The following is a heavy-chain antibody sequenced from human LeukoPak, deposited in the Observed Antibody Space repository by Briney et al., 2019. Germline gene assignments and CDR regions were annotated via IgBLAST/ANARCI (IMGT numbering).Heavy chain of an antibody. J-gene: IGHJ4*02. Sequence: GGSLRLSCAASGFTFSSYAMGWVRQAPGKGPEWVSSISGSGGHTYFADSVKGRFTISRDNSKNTLDLQMNSLKVEDTAVYYCAKDLGRYRNNFFDYWGQGNLVTVSS. V-gene: IGHV3-23*01. D-gene: IGHD1-26*01. CDR1: GFTFSSYA. CDR3: AKDLGRYRNNFFDY. CDR2: ISGSGGHT.